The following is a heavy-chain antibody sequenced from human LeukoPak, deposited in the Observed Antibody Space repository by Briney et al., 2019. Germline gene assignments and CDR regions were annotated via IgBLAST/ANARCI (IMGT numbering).Heavy chain of an antibody. D-gene: IGHD4-17*01. J-gene: IGHJ5*02. CDR1: GFSLSTSGVG. Sequence: SGPTLVNPTQTLTLTCTFSGFSLSTSGVGVGWIRQPPGKALEWLALIYWNDDKRYSPSLKSRLTITKDTSKNQVVLTMTNMDPVDTATYYCAHRRVDYGDYASKRWFDPWGQGTLVTVSS. CDR3: AHRRVDYGDYASKRWFDP. V-gene: IGHV2-5*01. CDR2: IYWNDDK.